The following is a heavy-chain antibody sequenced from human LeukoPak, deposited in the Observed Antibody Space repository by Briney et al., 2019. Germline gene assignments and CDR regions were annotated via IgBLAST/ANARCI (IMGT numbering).Heavy chain of an antibody. J-gene: IGHJ6*03. V-gene: IGHV3-30*18. CDR3: AKGGGYEAQYYYYYLDV. CDR2: ISYDGSNK. Sequence: PGGTLRLSCAASGFTFSSHGMNWVRQAPGKGLEWVAVISYDGSNKYYADSVKGRFTISRDNSKNTLYLQMKSLRAEDTAVYYCAKGGGYEAQYYYYYLDVWGKGTTVTISS. D-gene: IGHD5-12*01. CDR1: GFTFSSHG.